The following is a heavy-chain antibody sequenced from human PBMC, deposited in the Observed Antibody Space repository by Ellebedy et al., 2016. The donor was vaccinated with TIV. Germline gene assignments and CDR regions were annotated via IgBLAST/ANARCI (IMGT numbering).Heavy chain of an antibody. CDR2: ILGSGVST. CDR3: AKQGAHFGFDP. D-gene: IGHD4/OR15-4a*01. CDR1: GFPFNNAW. Sequence: GESLKISCAASGFPFNNAWMTWVRRAPGKGLEWVSGILGSGVSTYYADSVKGRFTISRDNSNNTLYLQMNSLRAEDTALYYCAKQGAHFGFDPWGQGTLVTVSS. J-gene: IGHJ5*02. V-gene: IGHV3-23*01.